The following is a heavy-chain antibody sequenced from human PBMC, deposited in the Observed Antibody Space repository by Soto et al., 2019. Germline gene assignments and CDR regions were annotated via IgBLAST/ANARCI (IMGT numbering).Heavy chain of an antibody. CDR3: AKALYGGFTY. CDR2: ISGSGDST. Sequence: EVRLLESGGGLGQPGGSLSLPFQASGFPFSVNAMSWVRQPPGRGLGWISVISGSGDSTHYADSVKGRFTVSRDNSKSMLYLQTNSLRAEDTAIYYCAKALYGGFTYWGQGTLVTVSS. CDR1: GFPFSVNA. D-gene: IGHD3-10*01. V-gene: IGHV3-23*01. J-gene: IGHJ4*02.